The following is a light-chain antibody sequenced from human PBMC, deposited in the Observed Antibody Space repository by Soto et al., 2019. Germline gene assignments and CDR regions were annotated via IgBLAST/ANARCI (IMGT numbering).Light chain of an antibody. J-gene: IGKJ5*01. CDR2: GAS. CDR1: QTVTGDY. V-gene: IGKV3-20*01. CDR3: QKYGSSSIT. Sequence: EIVLTYSPDTLSLSGWQRATLSCRASQTVTGDYLAWYQQRVGQAPRLLIHGASSRATGTPDRFSGSGSGTDFTLTISGLEPEDFAVNYCQKYGSSSITFGQGTRLEIK.